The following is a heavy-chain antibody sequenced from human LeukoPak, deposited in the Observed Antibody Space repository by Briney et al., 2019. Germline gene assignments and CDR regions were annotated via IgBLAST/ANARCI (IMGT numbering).Heavy chain of an antibody. J-gene: IGHJ4*02. D-gene: IGHD2-8*01. CDR3: AKDSPVCTY. CDR1: GFSISSYG. V-gene: IGHV3-23*01. CDR2: ISSIADST. Sequence: PGGSLRLSCTASGFSISSYGMSWVRQAPGKGLEWVSAISSIADSTYYADSVKGRFTISKDIFKNTLYLQMDSLRAEDPSIYYCAKDSPVCTYWGQGTLVTVS.